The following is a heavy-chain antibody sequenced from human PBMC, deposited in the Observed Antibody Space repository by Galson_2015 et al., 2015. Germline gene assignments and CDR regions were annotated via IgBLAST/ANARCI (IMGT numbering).Heavy chain of an antibody. J-gene: IGHJ4*02. Sequence: LSLTCTVSGGSIRRGGSYWRGFPQPPGRGWEWTGYIYYSGSTYYNPSLKSRVTISVDTSKNQFSLKLSSVTAADTAVYYCARKKSRIAAPFDYWGQGTLVTVSS. V-gene: IGHV4-31*03. CDR2: IYYSGST. CDR3: ARKKSRIAAPFDY. CDR1: GGSIRRGGSY. D-gene: IGHD6-6*01.